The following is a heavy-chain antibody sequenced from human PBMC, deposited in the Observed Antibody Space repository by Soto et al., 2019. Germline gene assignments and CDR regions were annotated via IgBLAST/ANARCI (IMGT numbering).Heavy chain of an antibody. CDR3: ARGSDDFWSGNWFDP. J-gene: IGHJ5*02. Sequence: TSETLSLTCTVSGGSISDYYWSWIRQPPGKGLEWIGYIYYSGSTNYNPSLKSRVTISVDTSKNQFSLRLSSVTAADTAVYYCARGSDDFWSGNWFDPWGQGTLVTVSS. V-gene: IGHV4-59*08. CDR1: GGSISDYY. D-gene: IGHD3-3*01. CDR2: IYYSGST.